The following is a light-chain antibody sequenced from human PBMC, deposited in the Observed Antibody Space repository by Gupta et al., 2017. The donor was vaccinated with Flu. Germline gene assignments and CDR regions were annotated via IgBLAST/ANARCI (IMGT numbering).Light chain of an antibody. CDR3: QSSDNSVSGLKV. CDR1: SSNLGAGHD. CDR2: VNS. Sequence: QSVLTQPRSVSGAPGQRVTISCTGTSSNLGAGHDVHWYQQLPGAAPKLLIYVNSNRPSGVPDRFSGAKSGTSASLAITGLQAEDEADYYCQSSDNSVSGLKVFGGGTKLIVL. V-gene: IGLV1-40*01. J-gene: IGLJ3*02.